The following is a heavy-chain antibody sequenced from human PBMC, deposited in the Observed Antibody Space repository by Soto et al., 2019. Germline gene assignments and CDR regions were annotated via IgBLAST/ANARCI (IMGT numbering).Heavy chain of an antibody. Sequence: GGSLRLSCAASGFTFSSYWMHWVRQAPGKGLVWVSRINSDGSSTSYADSVKGRFTISRDNAKNTLYLQMNSLRAEDTAVYYCAHFKEQLADFDYWGQGTLVTVSS. CDR3: AHFKEQLADFDY. D-gene: IGHD6-13*01. V-gene: IGHV3-74*01. J-gene: IGHJ4*02. CDR1: GFTFSSYW. CDR2: INSDGSST.